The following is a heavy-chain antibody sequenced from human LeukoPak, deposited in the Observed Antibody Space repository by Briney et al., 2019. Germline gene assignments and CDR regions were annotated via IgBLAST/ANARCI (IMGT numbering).Heavy chain of an antibody. CDR1: GGSVSSGSYY. V-gene: IGHV4-61*01. J-gene: IGHJ3*02. D-gene: IGHD6-13*01. Sequence: SETLSLTCTVSGGSVSSGSYYWSWIRQPPGEGLEWIGYIYYSGSTNYNPSLKSRVTISVDTSKNQFSLKLSSVTAADTAVYYCARDKGQQLVVGAFDIWGQGTMVTVSS. CDR2: IYYSGST. CDR3: ARDKGQQLVVGAFDI.